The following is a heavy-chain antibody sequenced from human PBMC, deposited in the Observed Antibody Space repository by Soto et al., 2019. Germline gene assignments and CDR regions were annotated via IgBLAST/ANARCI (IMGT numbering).Heavy chain of an antibody. J-gene: IGHJ4*02. CDR1: GGSFSGYY. Sequence: PSETLSLTCAVYGGSFSGYYWSWIRQPPGKGLEWIGEINHSGSTNYNPSLKSRVTISADTSKNQFSLKLSSVTAADTAVYYCAREYYYDSGGYYVYSWGQGTLVTVSS. D-gene: IGHD3-22*01. V-gene: IGHV4-34*01. CDR2: INHSGST. CDR3: AREYYYDSGGYYVYS.